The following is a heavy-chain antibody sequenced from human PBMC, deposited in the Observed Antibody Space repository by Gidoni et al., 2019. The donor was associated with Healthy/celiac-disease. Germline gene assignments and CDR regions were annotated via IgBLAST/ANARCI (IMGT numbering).Heavy chain of an antibody. Sequence: QVQLQESGPGLVKPSQTLSLTCTVSGGSISSGSYYWSWIRQPAGKGLEWIGRIYTSGSTNYNPSLKSRVTISVDTSKNQFSLKLSSVTAADTAVYYCARGIALGSYYFDYWGQGTLVTVSS. CDR2: IYTSGST. V-gene: IGHV4-61*02. CDR3: ARGIALGSYYFDY. D-gene: IGHD6-13*01. CDR1: GGSISSGSYY. J-gene: IGHJ4*02.